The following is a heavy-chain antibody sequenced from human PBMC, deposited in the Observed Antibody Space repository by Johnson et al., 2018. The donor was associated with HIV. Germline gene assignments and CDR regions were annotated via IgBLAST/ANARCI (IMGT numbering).Heavy chain of an antibody. Sequence: VQLVESGGGLVQPGGSLRLSCEVSGFSFSSYAMSWVRQAPGKGLEWVSGISGSGGSIYYADSVKGRFTISRDNSKNTLFLQMNSLRADDTAVYYCAKVDGIYPWDPFDVWGQGTMVTVSS. V-gene: IGHV3-23*04. J-gene: IGHJ3*01. CDR3: AKVDGIYPWDPFDV. D-gene: IGHD5/OR15-5a*01. CDR2: ISGSGGSI. CDR1: GFSFSSYA.